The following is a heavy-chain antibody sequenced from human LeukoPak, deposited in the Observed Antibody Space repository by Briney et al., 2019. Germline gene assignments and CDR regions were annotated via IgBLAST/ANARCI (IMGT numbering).Heavy chain of an antibody. D-gene: IGHD3-16*01. CDR3: ARLGVEAFDI. CDR1: GGSFSGYY. V-gene: IGHV4-34*01. J-gene: IGHJ3*02. CDR2: INHSGST. Sequence: SETLPLTCAVYGGSFSGYYWSWIRQPPGKGLEWIGEINHSGSTNYNPSLKSRVTISVDTSKNQFSLKLSSVTAADTAVYYCARLGVEAFDIWGQGTMVTVSS.